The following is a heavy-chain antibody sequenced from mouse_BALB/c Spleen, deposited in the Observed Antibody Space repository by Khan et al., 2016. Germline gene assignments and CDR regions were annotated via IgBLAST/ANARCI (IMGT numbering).Heavy chain of an antibody. D-gene: IGHD2-14*01. CDR1: GYAFSGYW. J-gene: IGHJ3*01. V-gene: IGHV1-80*01. Sequence: QVRLQQSGAELVRPGSSVKISCKASGYAFSGYWMNWVKQRPGQGLEWIGQIYPGDGDTNYNGTFKGKATLTADKSSSTAYMQLSSLTSEDSAVYFCARGTPFASWGQGTLVTVSA. CDR2: IYPGDGDT. CDR3: ARGTPFAS.